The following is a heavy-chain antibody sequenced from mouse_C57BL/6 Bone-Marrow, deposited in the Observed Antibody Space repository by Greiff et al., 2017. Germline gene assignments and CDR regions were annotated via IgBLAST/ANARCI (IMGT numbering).Heavy chain of an antibody. D-gene: IGHD1-1*01. CDR3: TSTVPSYWYFDV. CDR2: IDPEDGTT. J-gene: IGHJ1*03. V-gene: IGHV14-1*01. Sequence: VQLQQSGAELVRPGASVKLSCTASGFNIKDYYMHWVKQRPEQGLEWIGRIDPEDGTTEYAPKFQGKATITADTSSNTASLQLSILTSEDTAVYYCTSTVPSYWYFDVWGTGTTVTVSS. CDR1: GFNIKDYY.